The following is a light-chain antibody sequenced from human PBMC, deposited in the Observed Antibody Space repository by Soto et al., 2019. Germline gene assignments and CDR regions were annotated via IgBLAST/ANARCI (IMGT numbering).Light chain of an antibody. CDR2: EVS. V-gene: IGLV2-23*02. J-gene: IGLJ1*01. CDR1: SSDVGSYNL. CDR3: CSYAGSSTSYV. Sequence: QSALTQPASVSGSPGQSITISCTGTSSDVGSYNLVSWYQQHPGKAPKLMIYEVSKRPSGVSNRFSGSKSGNTASLTISGLQAEDEADYYCCSYAGSSTSYVFGTGTKVTVV.